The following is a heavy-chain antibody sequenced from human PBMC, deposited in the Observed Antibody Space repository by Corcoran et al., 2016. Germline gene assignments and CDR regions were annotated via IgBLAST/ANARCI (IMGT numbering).Heavy chain of an antibody. CDR1: GFTFSSYW. D-gene: IGHD6-13*01. CDR2: IKQDGSEK. Sequence: EVQLVESGGGLVQPGGSLRLSCAASGFTFSSYWMSWVRQAPGKGLEWVANIKQDGSEKYYVDSVKGRFTISRDNAKNSLYLQMNSLRAEDTAVYYCARWTHIAAARTRYFDLWGRGTLVTVSS. J-gene: IGHJ2*01. V-gene: IGHV3-7*03. CDR3: ARWTHIAAARTRYFDL.